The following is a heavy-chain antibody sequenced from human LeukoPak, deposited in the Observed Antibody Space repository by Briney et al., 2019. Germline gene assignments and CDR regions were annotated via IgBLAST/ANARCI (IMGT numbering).Heavy chain of an antibody. CDR2: ITGSGGST. CDR3: AKDWNWAIDY. V-gene: IGHV3-23*01. D-gene: IGHD1-7*01. Sequence: GGSLRLSCGASGFTFTTYAMTWVRQAPGKGLEWVSSITGSGGSTYYGDSVKGRFTISRDNSKNTLFLQMNNLRVEDMAVFYCAKDWNWAIDYWGQGTLVTVSS. J-gene: IGHJ4*02. CDR1: GFTFTTYA.